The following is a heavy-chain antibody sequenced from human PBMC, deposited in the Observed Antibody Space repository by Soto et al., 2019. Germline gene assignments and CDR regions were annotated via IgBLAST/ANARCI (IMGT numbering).Heavy chain of an antibody. V-gene: IGHV3-30*02. Sequence: GGSLRLSCEVSGFNFRSYGMHWVRQAPGKGPEWVASIWPDGSDKFYADSVKGRFTISRDNSKKTLYLQMNSLRAEDTAVYYCAKDKVPVVVPALFDYRGQGTSVIVSS. CDR3: AKDKVPVVVPALFDY. CDR1: GFNFRSYG. D-gene: IGHD2-15*01. J-gene: IGHJ4*02. CDR2: IWPDGSDK.